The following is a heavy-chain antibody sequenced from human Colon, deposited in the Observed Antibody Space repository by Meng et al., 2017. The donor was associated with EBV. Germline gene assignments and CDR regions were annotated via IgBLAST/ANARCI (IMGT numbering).Heavy chain of an antibody. V-gene: IGHV3-53*01. D-gene: IGHD4-17*01. CDR1: GFTVSSNY. CDR2: IYSGGGT. Sequence: VQLVELGGGLCQPGGARRPSCGASGFTVSSNYMTWVRQAPGKGLEWVSVIYSGGGTYLADSVKGRFTISRDNSKNTLYLQMNSLRAEDTAVYYCARYGDYAPKDWGQGTLVTVSS. J-gene: IGHJ4*02. CDR3: ARYGDYAPKD.